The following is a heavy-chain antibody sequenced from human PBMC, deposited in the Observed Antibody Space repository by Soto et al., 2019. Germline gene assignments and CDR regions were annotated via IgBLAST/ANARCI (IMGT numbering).Heavy chain of an antibody. Sequence: LRLSCAASGFTFSSYAMSWVRQAPGKGLEWVSAISGSGGSTYYADSVKGRFTISRDNSKNTLYLQMNSLRAEDTAVYYCAKDQTYDSSGYYYYWGQGTLVTVSS. D-gene: IGHD3-22*01. CDR2: ISGSGGST. J-gene: IGHJ4*02. CDR3: AKDQTYDSSGYYYY. V-gene: IGHV3-23*01. CDR1: GFTFSSYA.